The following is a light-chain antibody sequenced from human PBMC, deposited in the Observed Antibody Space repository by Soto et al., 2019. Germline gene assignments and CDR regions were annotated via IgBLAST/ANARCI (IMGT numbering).Light chain of an antibody. CDR3: TSYTITSPDV. CDR2: EVS. Sequence: QSVLTQPASVSGSPGQSITISCTGTSSDVGGYNYVSWYQQHPGKAPKLMIYEVSNRPSGVSNRFSGSKSGNTASLTISVLQAEDEADYYCTSYTITSPDVFGTGTKVTVL. V-gene: IGLV2-14*01. CDR1: SSDVGGYNY. J-gene: IGLJ1*01.